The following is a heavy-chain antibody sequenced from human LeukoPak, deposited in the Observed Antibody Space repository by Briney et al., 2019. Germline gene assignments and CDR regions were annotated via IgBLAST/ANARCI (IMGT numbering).Heavy chain of an antibody. Sequence: GGSLRLSCASSGFTFSKYWMLWVRQAPGKGRESVSRINTDGTVTTYADYVKGRFTISRDNSKNTLYLQMNSLRGEDTALYSCATLYPAHGAYWGQGTLVTVSS. V-gene: IGHV3-74*01. J-gene: IGHJ4*02. CDR3: ATLYPAHGAY. CDR2: INTDGTVT. D-gene: IGHD2-2*02. CDR1: GFTFSKYW.